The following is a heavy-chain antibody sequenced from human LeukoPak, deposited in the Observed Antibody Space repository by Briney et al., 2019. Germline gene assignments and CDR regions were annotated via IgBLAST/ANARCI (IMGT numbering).Heavy chain of an antibody. CDR3: ARGSPFRGSLSGLNY. V-gene: IGHV5-51*01. Sequence: GESLKISCQASGYSFTSSWIGWARQMPGKGLEWMAIINPGDSDTRYSPSFQGQVTISADKSIGTVYLQWGSLKASDTAMYYCARGSPFRGSLSGLNYWGQGTLVTVSS. CDR2: INPGDSDT. CDR1: GYSFTSSW. D-gene: IGHD3-10*01. J-gene: IGHJ4*02.